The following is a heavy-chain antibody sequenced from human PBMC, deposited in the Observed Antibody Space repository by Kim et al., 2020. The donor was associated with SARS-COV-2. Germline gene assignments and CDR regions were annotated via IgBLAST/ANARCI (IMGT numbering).Heavy chain of an antibody. V-gene: IGHV4-38-2*02. CDR2: IYHSGST. CDR3: ASRMVRGVILNYFDY. Sequence: SETLSITCTVSGYSISRGYYWGWIRQPPGKGLEWIGSIYHSGSTYYNPSLKSRVTISEDTSKNQLSLKLSSVTAADTAVYYCASRMVRGVILNYFDYWGQGTLVTVSS. J-gene: IGHJ4*02. CDR1: GYSISRGYY. D-gene: IGHD3-10*01.